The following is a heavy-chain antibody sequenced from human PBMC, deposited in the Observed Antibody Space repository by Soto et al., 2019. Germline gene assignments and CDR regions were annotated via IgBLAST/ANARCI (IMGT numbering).Heavy chain of an antibody. V-gene: IGHV3-23*01. CDR2: ISGSDDST. D-gene: IGHD1-1*01. CDR1: GFTFSSYA. J-gene: IGHJ4*02. CDR3: AKMTTPSTFAY. Sequence: EVQLLESGGGLVQPGESLRLSCAASGFTFSSYAMSWVRQAPGKGLEWVSVISGSDDSTYYADSVKGRFTISKDNSEHRLYLQRNSLKAEDTAVHYCAKMTTPSTFAYCGQGTLVTVSS.